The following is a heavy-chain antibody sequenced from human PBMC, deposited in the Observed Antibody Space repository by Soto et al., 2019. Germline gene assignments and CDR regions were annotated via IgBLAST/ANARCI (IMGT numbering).Heavy chain of an antibody. D-gene: IGHD3-9*01. CDR3: ARHVLRYNKPRNWFDP. J-gene: IGHJ5*02. CDR1: GGSISSSSYY. CDR2: IYYSGST. V-gene: IGHV4-39*01. Sequence: SETLSLTCTVSGGSISSSSYYWGWIRQPPGKGLEWIGSIYYSGSTYYNPSLKSRVTISVDTSKNQFSLKLSSATAADTAVYYCARHVLRYNKPRNWFDPWGQGTLVTVSS.